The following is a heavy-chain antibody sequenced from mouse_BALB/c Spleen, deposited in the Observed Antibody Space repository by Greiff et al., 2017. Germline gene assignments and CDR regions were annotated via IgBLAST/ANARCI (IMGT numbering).Heavy chain of an antibody. CDR2: IDPENGNT. CDR1: GFNIKDYY. J-gene: IGHJ4*01. CDR3: ARMESSFYAMDY. D-gene: IGHD1-1*01. Sequence: VQLQQSGAELVRPGALVKLSCKASGFNIKDYYMHWVKQRPEQGLEWIGWIDPENGNTIYDPKFQGKASITADTSSNTAYLQLSSLTSEDTAVYYCARMESSFYAMDYWGQGTSVTVSS. V-gene: IGHV14-1*02.